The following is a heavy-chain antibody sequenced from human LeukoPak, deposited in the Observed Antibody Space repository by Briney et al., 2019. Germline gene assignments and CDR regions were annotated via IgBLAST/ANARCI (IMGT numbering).Heavy chain of an antibody. CDR1: GYSFTTYG. Sequence: ASVKVSCKASGYSFTTYGITWVRQAPGQGLEWMGWISGNNGVTKYAQKVQGRVTMTTDTSKSTAYMEVTSLTSDDTAVYYCARTRSGGSCSYWGQGTLVTVSA. J-gene: IGHJ4*02. CDR2: ISGNNGVT. D-gene: IGHD2-15*01. CDR3: ARTRSGGSCSY. V-gene: IGHV1-18*01.